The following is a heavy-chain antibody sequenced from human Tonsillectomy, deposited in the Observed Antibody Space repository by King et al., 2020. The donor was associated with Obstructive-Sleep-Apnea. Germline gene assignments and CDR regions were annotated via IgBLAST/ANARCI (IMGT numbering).Heavy chain of an antibody. CDR1: GYSFTNFW. CDR3: GRHLRVRGVPRDRYFDY. CDR2: IYPGDSDT. D-gene: IGHD3-10*01. V-gene: IGHV5-51*01. Sequence: QLVQSGAEVKKPGESLKISCQGSGYSFTNFWIGWVRQMPGKGLEWMGTIYPGDSDTRYSPSFLGQVTISVDKSIDTAYLHWSSLKASDTAMYYCGRHLRVRGVPRDRYFDYWGQGALVTVSS. J-gene: IGHJ4*02.